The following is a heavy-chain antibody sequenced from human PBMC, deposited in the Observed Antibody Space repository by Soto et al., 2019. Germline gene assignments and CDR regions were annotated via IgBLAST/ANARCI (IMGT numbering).Heavy chain of an antibody. CDR3: ARRVGAITYYFDY. D-gene: IGHD1-26*01. CDR2: ISYDGSNK. Sequence: QVQLVESGGGVVQPGRSLRLSCAASGFTFSSYAMHWVRQAPGKGLEWVAVISYDGSNKYYADSVKGRFTISRHNSKNTLYLQMNSLRAEDTAVYYCARRVGAITYYFDYWGQGTLVTVSS. CDR1: GFTFSSYA. V-gene: IGHV3-30-3*01. J-gene: IGHJ4*02.